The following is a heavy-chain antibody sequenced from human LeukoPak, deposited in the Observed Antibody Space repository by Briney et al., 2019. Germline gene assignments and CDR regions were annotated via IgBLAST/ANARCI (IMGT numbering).Heavy chain of an antibody. Sequence: GGSLKLSCAASGFTFSGSAMHWVRQASGKGLEWVGRIRSKANSYATAYAASVKGRFIISRDDSKNTAYLQMNSLKTEDTAVYYCTLSSGRYGGDYWGQGALVTVSS. CDR1: GFTFSGSA. J-gene: IGHJ4*02. V-gene: IGHV3-73*01. CDR3: TLSSGRYGGDY. CDR2: IRSKANSYAT. D-gene: IGHD6-19*01.